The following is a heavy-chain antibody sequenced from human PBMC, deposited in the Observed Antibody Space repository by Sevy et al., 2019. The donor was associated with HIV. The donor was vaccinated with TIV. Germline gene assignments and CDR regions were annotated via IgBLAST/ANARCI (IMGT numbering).Heavy chain of an antibody. V-gene: IGHV3-30*18. CDR1: GFTFSSYG. CDR3: AKVIYSSSWKYYFDY. CDR2: ISYDGSNK. D-gene: IGHD6-13*01. Sequence: GGSLRLSCAASGFTFSSYGMHWVRQAPGKGLEWVAVISYDGSNKYYADSVKGRFTISRDNSKNTLYMQMNSLRAEDTAVYYCAKVIYSSSWKYYFDYWGQGTLVTVSS. J-gene: IGHJ4*02.